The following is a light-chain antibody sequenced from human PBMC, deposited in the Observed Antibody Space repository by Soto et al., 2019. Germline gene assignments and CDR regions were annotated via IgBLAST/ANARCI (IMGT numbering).Light chain of an antibody. CDR3: QQYGSSLQT. J-gene: IGKJ1*01. Sequence: EIVLTQSPGTLSLSPGKRATLSCRASQSVSSNYLAWYQQKPGQAPRLLIYGASSRATGIPDRFSGGGSGTDFTLTISRLEPEDFAVYYCQQYGSSLQTFGQGTKVEIK. CDR2: GAS. CDR1: QSVSSNY. V-gene: IGKV3-20*01.